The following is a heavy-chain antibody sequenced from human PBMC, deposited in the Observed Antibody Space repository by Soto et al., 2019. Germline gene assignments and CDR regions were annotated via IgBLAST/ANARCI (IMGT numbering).Heavy chain of an antibody. D-gene: IGHD3-10*01. Sequence: GASVKVSCKASGGTFSSYSISWVRQAPGQGLEWMGGIIPIFGTANYAQKFQGRVTITADESTSTAYMELSSLRSEDTAVYYCARDRLLWFGELSRYYYGMDVWGQGTTVTV. V-gene: IGHV1-69*13. J-gene: IGHJ6*02. CDR3: ARDRLLWFGELSRYYYGMDV. CDR1: GGTFSSYS. CDR2: IIPIFGTA.